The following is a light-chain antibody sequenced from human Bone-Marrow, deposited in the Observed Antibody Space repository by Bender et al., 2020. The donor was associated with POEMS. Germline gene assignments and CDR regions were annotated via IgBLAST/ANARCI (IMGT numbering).Light chain of an antibody. CDR1: TGPVTSGLY. V-gene: IGLV7-46*01. CDR2: DTT. CDR3: SLSYSGARPV. J-gene: IGLJ3*02. Sequence: QAVVTQEPSLTVSPGGTVTLTCGSSTGPVTSGLYPYWFQQKPGQAPRTLIFDTTNKHSWTPTRFSGSLVGDKAALTLSGAQPEDEAEYYCSLSYSGARPVFGGGTKLTVL.